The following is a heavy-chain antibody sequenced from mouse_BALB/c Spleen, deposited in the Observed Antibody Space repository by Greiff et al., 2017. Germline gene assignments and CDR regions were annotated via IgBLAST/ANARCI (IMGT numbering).Heavy chain of an antibody. CDR1: GFTFSSFG. CDR3: ARVSLNWTWFAY. D-gene: IGHD4-1*01. CDR2: ISSGSSTI. Sequence: EVKLVESGGGLVQPGGSRKLSCAASGFTFSSFGMHWVRQAPEKGLEWVAYISSGSSTIYYADTVKGRFTISRDNPKNTLFLQMTSLRSEDTAMYYGARVSLNWTWFAYWGQGTLVTVSA. J-gene: IGHJ3*01. V-gene: IGHV5-17*02.